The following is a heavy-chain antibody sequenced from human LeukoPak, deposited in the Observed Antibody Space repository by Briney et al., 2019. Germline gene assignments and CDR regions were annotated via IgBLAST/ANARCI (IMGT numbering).Heavy chain of an antibody. D-gene: IGHD5-18*01. V-gene: IGHV1-46*01. CDR1: GYTFTSYY. CDR3: ARDRGDDTAMADY. CDR2: INPSGGST. J-gene: IGHJ4*02. Sequence: ASVNVSFEASGYTFTSYYMHWVRQAPGQGLEWMGIINPSGGSTSYAQKFQGRVTMTRDTSTSTAYMELRSLRSDDTAVYYCARDRGDDTAMADYWGQGTLVTVSS.